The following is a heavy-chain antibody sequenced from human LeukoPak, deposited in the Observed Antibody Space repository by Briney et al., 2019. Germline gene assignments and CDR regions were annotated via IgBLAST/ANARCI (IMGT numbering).Heavy chain of an antibody. Sequence: GGSLRLSCAASGFTFSSYDMHWVRQATGKGLEWVSAIGTAGDTYYPGSVKGRFTISRENAKNSLYLQMDSLRAEDTAVYYCARDYYDSSGYYQSGYWGQGTLVTVSS. CDR2: IGTAGDT. J-gene: IGHJ4*02. V-gene: IGHV3-13*01. CDR3: ARDYYDSSGYYQSGY. CDR1: GFTFSSYD. D-gene: IGHD3-22*01.